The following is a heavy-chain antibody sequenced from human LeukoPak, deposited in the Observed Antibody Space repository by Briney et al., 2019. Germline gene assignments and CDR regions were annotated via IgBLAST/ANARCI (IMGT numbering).Heavy chain of an antibody. D-gene: IGHD6-19*01. Sequence: GGSLRLSCAASGFTFSSYGMHWVRQAPGKGLEWVAVIWYDGSNKYYADSVKGRFTISRDNSKNTPYLQMNSLRAEDTAVYYCAKVYSSGWYYFDYWGQGTLVTVSS. V-gene: IGHV3-33*06. CDR1: GFTFSSYG. J-gene: IGHJ4*02. CDR2: IWYDGSNK. CDR3: AKVYSSGWYYFDY.